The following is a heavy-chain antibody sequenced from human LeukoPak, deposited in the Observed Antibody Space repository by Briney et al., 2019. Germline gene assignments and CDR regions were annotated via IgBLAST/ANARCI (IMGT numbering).Heavy chain of an antibody. V-gene: IGHV3-74*01. CDR1: GFTFGSPW. CDR2: INSDGSAT. CDR3: ARGTAGYHSSYFAY. Sequence: GGSLRLSCAASGFTFGSPWMHWVRQAPGKGLVWVSRINSDGSATAYADSVKGRFTISRDNAENTLYLQMNSLRAEDTAVHYCARGTAGYHSSYFAYWGQGTLVTVSS. J-gene: IGHJ4*02. D-gene: IGHD3-16*02.